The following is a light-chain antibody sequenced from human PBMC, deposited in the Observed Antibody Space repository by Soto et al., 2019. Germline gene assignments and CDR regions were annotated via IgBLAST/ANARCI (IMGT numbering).Light chain of an antibody. CDR1: ESISRDY. J-gene: IGKJ2*01. CDR3: QQYGGVPYT. CDR2: GAS. Sequence: ESVLTQSPGTLSLSPGQRATLSCRASESISRDYLAWYQQRLGQAPRLIIYGASSGATGIPDRFSGSGSGTDFTLTISRLEPEDFAIYYCQQYGGVPYTFGQGTKLEIK. V-gene: IGKV3-20*01.